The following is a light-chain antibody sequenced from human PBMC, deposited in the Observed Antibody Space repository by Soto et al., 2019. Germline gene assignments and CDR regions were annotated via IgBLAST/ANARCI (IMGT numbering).Light chain of an antibody. CDR2: DAS. V-gene: IGKV1-5*01. J-gene: IGKJ1*01. CDR1: QSISSW. CDR3: QQYNSYTWT. Sequence: IQMTQSPSTLSASVGDRVTITCRASQSISSWLAWYQQKPGKAPKLLIYDASSLESGVPSRLSGSGSGTEFTLTISSLQPDDFATYYCQQYNSYTWTLGQGTKVDIK.